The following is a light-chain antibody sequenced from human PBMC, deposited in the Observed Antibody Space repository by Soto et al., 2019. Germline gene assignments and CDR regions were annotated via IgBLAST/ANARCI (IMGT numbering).Light chain of an antibody. CDR2: GAS. Sequence: VMTQSPASLSVSPGESATLSCRASQRVGSNVAWYQQKPGQAPRLLISGASTRATGIPVRFSGSGSGTEFTLTISSLEAEDLAVYYCQQRSDWPPTFGQGTKVEIK. CDR1: QRVGSN. J-gene: IGKJ1*01. CDR3: QQRSDWPPT. V-gene: IGKV3-15*01.